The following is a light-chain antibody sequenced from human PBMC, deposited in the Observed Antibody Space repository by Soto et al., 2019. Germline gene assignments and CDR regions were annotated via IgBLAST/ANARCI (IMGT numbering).Light chain of an antibody. CDR1: SSNIGGNS. CDR3: GSWDSSLSAYV. V-gene: IGLV1-51*01. Sequence: SVMTQPPSVSAAPGQKVTISCSGSSSNIGGNSVSWYQQLPGTAPKLLIYDDNKRPSVIPDRFSGSKSGTSATLGITGFQTGDEADYYCGSWDSSLSAYVFGTGTKLTVL. J-gene: IGLJ1*01. CDR2: DDN.